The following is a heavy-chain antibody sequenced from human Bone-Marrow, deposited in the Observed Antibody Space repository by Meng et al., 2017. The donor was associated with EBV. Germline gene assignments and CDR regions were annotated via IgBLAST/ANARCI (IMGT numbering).Heavy chain of an antibody. D-gene: IGHD3-16*02. V-gene: IGHV3-30-3*01. J-gene: IGHJ4*02. CDR2: ISYDGSNK. CDR1: GFTFSSYA. Sequence: QVQLVESGGVLVKPGGSLRLSCAASGFTFSSYAMHWVRQAPGKGLEWVAVISYDGSNKYYADSVKGRFTISRDNPKNTLYLQMNSLRAEDTAVYYCARTQAQYDYVWGSYRHFDYWGQGTLVTVSS. CDR3: ARTQAQYDYVWGSYRHFDY.